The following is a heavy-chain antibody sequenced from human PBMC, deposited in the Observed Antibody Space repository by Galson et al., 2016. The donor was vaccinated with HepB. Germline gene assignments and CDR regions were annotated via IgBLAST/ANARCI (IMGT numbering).Heavy chain of an antibody. J-gene: IGHJ4*02. CDR1: GFTFSSYA. CDR3: ARKWAYDRTIIDY. CDR2: ISYDGNNK. D-gene: IGHD3-22*01. V-gene: IGHV3-30-3*01. Sequence: SCAASGFTFSSYAMHWVRQAPGKGLEWVALISYDGNNKYYADSVRGRFTIPRDNSKNTLYLQMNSLRPEDTAVYYCARKWAYDRTIIDYWGQGTLVTVPS.